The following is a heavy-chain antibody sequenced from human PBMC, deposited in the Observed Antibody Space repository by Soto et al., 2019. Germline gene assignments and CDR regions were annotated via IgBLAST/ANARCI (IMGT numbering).Heavy chain of an antibody. V-gene: IGHV1-3*01. CDR3: ARGPYYYDSSGPWGYFDL. J-gene: IGHJ2*01. CDR1: GCTFTRYS. D-gene: IGHD3-22*01. Sequence: GASVPVSCQASGCTFTRYSRHWVRQAPGQRLEWMGCINGDSDKTEYSQKFQDRVTITKDTSASTGYMELRSLRSEDTAVYYCARGPYYYDSSGPWGYFDLWGRGTLVTVSS. CDR2: INGDSDKT.